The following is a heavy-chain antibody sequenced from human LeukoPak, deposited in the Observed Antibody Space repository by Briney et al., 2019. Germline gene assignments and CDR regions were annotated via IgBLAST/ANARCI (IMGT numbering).Heavy chain of an antibody. CDR2: ITSDTSTI. CDR3: ARDSLHSSSGWFGCSDY. J-gene: IGHJ4*02. CDR1: AFTFSSYS. Sequence: GGSLRLSCAASAFTFSSYSMNWVRQAPGKGLEGVSFITSDTSTIYYADSVEGRFTISRDNAKDSLYLQRDSLRAEDTAVYYCARDSLHSSSGWFGCSDYWGQGTLVSVSS. V-gene: IGHV3-48*04. D-gene: IGHD6-19*01.